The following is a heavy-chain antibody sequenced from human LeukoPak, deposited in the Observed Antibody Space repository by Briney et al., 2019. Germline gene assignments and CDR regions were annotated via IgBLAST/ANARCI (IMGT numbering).Heavy chain of an antibody. CDR1: GYTFTSYG. CDR2: ISAYNGNT. J-gene: IGHJ6*02. CDR3: ARGISGNIVATIAAYDYYYYGMDV. Sequence: ASVKVSCKASGYTFTSYGISWVRQAPGQGLEWMGWISAYNGNTNYAQKLQGRVTMTTDTSTSTAYMELRSLRSDDTAVYYCARGISGNIVATIAAYDYYYYGMDVWGQGTTVTVSS. V-gene: IGHV1-18*01. D-gene: IGHD5-12*01.